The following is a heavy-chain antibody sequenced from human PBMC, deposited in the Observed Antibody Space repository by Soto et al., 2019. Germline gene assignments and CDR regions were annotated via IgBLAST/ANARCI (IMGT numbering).Heavy chain of an antibody. J-gene: IGHJ4*02. CDR1: GFTFAIYA. Sequence: PGGSLRLSCAASGFTFAIYAMSRVRQAPGKGLEWVSTITGNDGGTSYADFVRGRFTISRDNSKNTLYLQMLNLRAEDTAIYYCAKDAPGSGWLSDYWGQGT. CDR2: ITGNDGGT. V-gene: IGHV3-23*01. D-gene: IGHD3-22*01. CDR3: AKDAPGSGWLSDY.